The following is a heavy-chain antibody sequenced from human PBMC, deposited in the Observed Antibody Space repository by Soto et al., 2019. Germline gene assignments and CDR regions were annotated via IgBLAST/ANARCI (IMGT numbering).Heavy chain of an antibody. CDR2: YGGSGGST. D-gene: IGHD3-16*01. V-gene: IGHV3-23*01. J-gene: IGHJ6*03. Sequence: DAQLLESGGGLVQRGGSLRLSCAASGFTFSTYGMTWVRQAPGKGLEWVSYGGSGGSTYYADSVKGRFTISRDNSKNTLYLQMNSLRAEDTAVYYCVKFRGRAYHYYYMDVWGNGTTVTVSS. CDR1: GFTFSTYG. CDR3: VKFRGRAYHYYYMDV.